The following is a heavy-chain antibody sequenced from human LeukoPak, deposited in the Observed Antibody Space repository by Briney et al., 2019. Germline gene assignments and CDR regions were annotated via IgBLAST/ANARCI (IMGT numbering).Heavy chain of an antibody. J-gene: IGHJ4*02. CDR1: GFTFSGFW. V-gene: IGHV3-7*01. CDR3: ARFRTWGDKAFDY. D-gene: IGHD2-21*02. Sequence: GGSLRLSCAVSGFTFSGFWMSWSRQAPGKGLEWVASINSDGSEGYYADVVKGRFTISRDNAKNSLYLQINSLRAEDTAVYYCARFRTWGDKAFDYWGQGTLVTVSS. CDR2: INSDGSEG.